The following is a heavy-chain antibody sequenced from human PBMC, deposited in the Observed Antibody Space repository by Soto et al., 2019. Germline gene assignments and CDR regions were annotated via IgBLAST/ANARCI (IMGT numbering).Heavy chain of an antibody. CDR3: ARAIYSSSLDY. D-gene: IGHD6-6*01. CDR2: IYYSGST. V-gene: IGHV4-59*01. J-gene: IGHJ4*02. Sequence: QVQLQESGPGLVKPSETLSLTCTVSGGSISSYYWSWIRQPPGKGLEWIGYIYYSGSTNYNPSLKSRVTISVDTSKNQFSLKLSSVTAADTAVYYCARAIYSSSLDYWGQGTLVTVSS. CDR1: GGSISSYY.